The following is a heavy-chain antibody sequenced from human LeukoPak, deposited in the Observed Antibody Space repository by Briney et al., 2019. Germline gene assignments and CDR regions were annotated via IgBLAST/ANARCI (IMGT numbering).Heavy chain of an antibody. J-gene: IGHJ2*01. D-gene: IGHD7-27*01. CDR2: IYYSRST. Sequence: SETLSLTCTLSGGSISSSSYYWGWIRQPPGKGLEWNGRIYYSRSTYYNPSLKSRVPISVDTSKNQFSLTLSSVTAADTAVYYCASERNWAYWYFDLWGRGTLVTVSS. V-gene: IGHV4-39*01. CDR1: GGSISSSSYY. CDR3: ASERNWAYWYFDL.